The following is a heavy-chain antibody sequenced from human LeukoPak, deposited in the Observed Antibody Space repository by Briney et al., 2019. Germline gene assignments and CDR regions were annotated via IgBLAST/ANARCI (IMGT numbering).Heavy chain of an antibody. J-gene: IGHJ6*03. D-gene: IGHD3-3*01. Sequence: GGSPRLSCAASGITFSNYGMHWVRQAPGKGLEWVGIIWYDGSDKYYADSVKDRFTISRDNSKNTLYLQMNSLRVEDTAVYYCARDRSVAYMDVWGKGTTVTVSS. V-gene: IGHV3-33*01. CDR2: IWYDGSDK. CDR1: GITFSNYG. CDR3: ARDRSVAYMDV.